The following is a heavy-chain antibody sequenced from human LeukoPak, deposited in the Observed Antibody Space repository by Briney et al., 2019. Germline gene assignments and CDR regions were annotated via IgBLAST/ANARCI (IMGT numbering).Heavy chain of an antibody. Sequence: PSETLSLTCAVYGGSFSGYCWSWIRQPPGKGLEWIGEINHSGSTNYNPSLKSRVTISVDTSKNQFSLKLSSVTAADTAVYYCARAGIAAARDYWGQGTLVTVSS. CDR1: GGSFSGYC. D-gene: IGHD6-13*01. V-gene: IGHV4-34*01. CDR3: ARAGIAAARDY. J-gene: IGHJ4*02. CDR2: INHSGST.